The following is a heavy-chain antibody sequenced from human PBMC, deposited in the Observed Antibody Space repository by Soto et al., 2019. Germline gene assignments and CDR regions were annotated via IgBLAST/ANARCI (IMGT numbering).Heavy chain of an antibody. CDR1: GGSISSGGYY. CDR3: ERVAHGGKWFDP. D-gene: IGHD2-15*01. Sequence: QVQLQESGPGLVKPSQTLSLTCTVSGGSISSGGYYWSWIRQHPGKVMEWIGYIYYSGSTYYKPSITSRVTITVNTCTTQFALKLSSVTAADTAVYYCERVAHGGKWFDPWGQGTLVTVSS. J-gene: IGHJ5*02. V-gene: IGHV4-31*03. CDR2: IYYSGST.